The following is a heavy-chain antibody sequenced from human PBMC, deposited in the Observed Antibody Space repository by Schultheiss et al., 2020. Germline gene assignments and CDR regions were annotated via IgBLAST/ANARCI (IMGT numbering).Heavy chain of an antibody. D-gene: IGHD3-16*01. V-gene: IGHV3-30*18. Sequence: GGSLRLSCAASGFTFSSYGMHWVRQAPGKGLEWVAVISYDGSNKDYADSLKGRFTISRDDSRNTLFLQMNSLTAEDAAIYYCAKETLTISAYYSDDWGQGT. CDR3: AKETLTISAYYSDD. CDR1: GFTFSSYG. J-gene: IGHJ4*02. CDR2: ISYDGSNK.